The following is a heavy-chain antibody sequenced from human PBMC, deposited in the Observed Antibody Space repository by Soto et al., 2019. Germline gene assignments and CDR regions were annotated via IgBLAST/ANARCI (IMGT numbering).Heavy chain of an antibody. CDR1: GFTFSSYA. Sequence: PGGSLRLSCAASGFTFSSYAISWVRQAPGKGLEWVSAISVSGGSTYYADSVKGRFTISRDNSKNTLYLQMNSLRAEDTAVYYCAKDLGYCSSTSCYESWFDPWAQGTLVTV. J-gene: IGHJ5*02. CDR2: ISVSGGST. D-gene: IGHD2-2*01. CDR3: AKDLGYCSSTSCYESWFDP. V-gene: IGHV3-23*01.